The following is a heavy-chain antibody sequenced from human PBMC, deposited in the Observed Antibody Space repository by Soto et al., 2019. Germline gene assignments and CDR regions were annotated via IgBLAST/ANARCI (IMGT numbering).Heavy chain of an antibody. CDR2: INHSGST. CDR1: GGSFSGYY. CDR3: ARVGGWLQPFDY. V-gene: IGHV4-34*01. J-gene: IGHJ4*02. Sequence: QVQLQQWGAGLLKPSETLSLTCAIYGGSFSGYYWSWIRQPPGKGLEWIGEINHSGSTNYNPSLKSRVTISVDTSKNQFSLKLSSVTAADTAVYYCARVGGWLQPFDYWGQGTLVTVSS. D-gene: IGHD5-12*01.